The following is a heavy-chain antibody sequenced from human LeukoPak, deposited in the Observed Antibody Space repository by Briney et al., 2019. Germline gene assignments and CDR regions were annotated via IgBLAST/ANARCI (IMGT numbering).Heavy chain of an antibody. J-gene: IGHJ1*01. CDR1: GYTLTELS. V-gene: IGHV1-24*01. CDR2: FDPEDGET. CDR3: ATDGRGYCSSTSCYLR. Sequence: ASVKVSCKVSGYTLTELSMHWVRQAPGKGLEWMGGFDPEDGETIYAQKFQGRVTMTEDTSTDTAYMELSSLRSEDTAVYYCATDGRGYCSSTSCYLRWGQGTLVTVSS. D-gene: IGHD2-2*01.